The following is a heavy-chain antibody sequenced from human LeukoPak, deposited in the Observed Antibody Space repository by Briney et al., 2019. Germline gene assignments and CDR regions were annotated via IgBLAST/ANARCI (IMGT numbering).Heavy chain of an antibody. CDR3: ARGAFYYDSSGSPDI. Sequence: GASVEVSCKASGYTFTGYYIHWVRQAPGQGLEWMGWINPNSGGTNYAQKFQGRVTMTRDTSISTAYMELSRLTSDDTAVYYCARGAFYYDSSGSPDIWGQGTMVTVSS. V-gene: IGHV1-2*02. CDR1: GYTFTGYY. CDR2: INPNSGGT. J-gene: IGHJ3*02. D-gene: IGHD3-22*01.